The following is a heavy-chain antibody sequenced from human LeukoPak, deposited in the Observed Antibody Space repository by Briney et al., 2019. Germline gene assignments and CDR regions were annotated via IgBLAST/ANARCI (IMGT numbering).Heavy chain of an antibody. CDR3: VKGQRYYDSSGYYSIEYFQH. D-gene: IGHD3-22*01. J-gene: IGHJ1*01. CDR1: GFTFSSYA. CDR2: ISSNGGST. Sequence: GGSLRLLCSASGFTFSSYAMHWVRQAPGKGLEYVSAISSNGGSTYYADSVKGRFTISRDNSKTTLYLQMSSLRAEDTAVYYCVKGQRYYDSSGYYSIEYFQHWGQGNPFSVSS. V-gene: IGHV3-64D*09.